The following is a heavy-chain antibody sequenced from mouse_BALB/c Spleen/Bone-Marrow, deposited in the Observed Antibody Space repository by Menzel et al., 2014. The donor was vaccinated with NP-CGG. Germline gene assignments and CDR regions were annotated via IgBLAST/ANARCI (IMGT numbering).Heavy chain of an antibody. D-gene: IGHD1-2*01. J-gene: IGHJ3*01. CDR1: GFAFSRYW. Sequence: EVKLEQSGGGLVQPGGSLKLSCAASGFAFSRYWMTWVRQAPGKGLEWIGEINPASSTINYTPSLKDKFIISRDNAKNTLYLQMSKVRSEDTALYYCAKNYYYGYVAYWGQGTLVTVSA. CDR2: INPASSTI. CDR3: AKNYYYGYVAY. V-gene: IGHV4-1*02.